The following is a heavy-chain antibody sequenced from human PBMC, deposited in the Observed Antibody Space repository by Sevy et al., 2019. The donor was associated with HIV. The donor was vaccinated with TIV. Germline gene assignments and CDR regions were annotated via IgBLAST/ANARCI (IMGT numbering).Heavy chain of an antibody. CDR2: LSGSGGST. Sequence: GGSLRLSCAASGFTFSSYAMGWVRQAPGKGLEWVSALSGSGGSTYYADSVRGRFTISRDNSKNTLYLQMNSLRAEDTAVYFCAKGQGSGTNYNKYLDSWGQGTLVTVSS. J-gene: IGHJ4*02. V-gene: IGHV3-23*01. CDR3: AKGQGSGTNYNKYLDS. D-gene: IGHD3-10*01. CDR1: GFTFSSYA.